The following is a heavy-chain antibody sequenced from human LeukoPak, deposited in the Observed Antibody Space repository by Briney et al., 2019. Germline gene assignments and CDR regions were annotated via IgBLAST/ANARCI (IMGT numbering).Heavy chain of an antibody. CDR3: ARDRGAVAIFGVVIAPGSIVY. V-gene: IGHV1-2*02. J-gene: IGHJ4*02. Sequence: ASVKVSCKASGYTFTGYYMHWVRQAPGQGLEWMGWINPSSGGTNYAQKFQGRVTMTRDTSISTAYMELSRLRSDDTAVYYCARDRGAVAIFGVVIAPGSIVYWGQGTLVTVSS. CDR1: GYTFTGYY. CDR2: INPSSGGT. D-gene: IGHD3-3*01.